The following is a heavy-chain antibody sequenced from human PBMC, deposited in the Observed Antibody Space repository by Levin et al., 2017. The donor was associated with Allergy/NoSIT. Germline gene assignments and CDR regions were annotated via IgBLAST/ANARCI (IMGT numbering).Heavy chain of an antibody. J-gene: IGHJ6*02. CDR3: VKSTRYCSSASCYDSFVFQYEMDV. Sequence: GGSLRLSCAASGFTFDDFAMHWVRQVPGQGLEWVSGISWNSVSIGYVDSVKGRFTISRDNAKNSLYLQINSARSEDTALYYCVKSTRYCSSASCYDSFVFQYEMDVWGQGTTVIVS. V-gene: IGHV3-9*01. CDR1: GFTFDDFA. D-gene: IGHD2-2*01. CDR2: ISWNSVSI.